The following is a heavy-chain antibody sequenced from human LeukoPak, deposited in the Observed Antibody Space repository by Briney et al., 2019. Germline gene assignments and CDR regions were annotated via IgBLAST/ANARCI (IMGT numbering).Heavy chain of an antibody. D-gene: IGHD2-15*01. CDR3: ARINDIDNSYHLDF. V-gene: IGHV3-21*01. Sequence: GGSLRLSCAASGFTFSDYSFNWVRQAPGKGLEWVSSISSSSSYKYYAASLKGRFTISRDNAKNSLYLQVNSLRAEDTAVYYCARINDIDNSYHLDFWGHGTLVTVSS. CDR1: GFTFSDYS. CDR2: ISSSSSYK. J-gene: IGHJ4*01.